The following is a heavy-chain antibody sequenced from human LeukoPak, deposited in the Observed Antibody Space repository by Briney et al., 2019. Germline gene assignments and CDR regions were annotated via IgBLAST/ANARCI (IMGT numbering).Heavy chain of an antibody. CDR3: ARDSAHYYDSSGYYSESWFDP. Sequence: GGSLRLSCAASGFTFSSYGMHWVRQAPGKGLEWVALIWYDGSNKYYTDSVKGRLTISRDNSKNTLYLQMSSLRAEDTAVYYCARDSAHYYDSSGYYSESWFDPWGQGTLVTVSS. CDR1: GFTFSSYG. D-gene: IGHD3-22*01. J-gene: IGHJ5*02. CDR2: IWYDGSNK. V-gene: IGHV3-33*08.